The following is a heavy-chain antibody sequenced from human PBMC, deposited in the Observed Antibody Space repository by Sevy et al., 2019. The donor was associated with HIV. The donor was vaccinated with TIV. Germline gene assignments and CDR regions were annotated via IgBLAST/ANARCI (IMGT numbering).Heavy chain of an antibody. Sequence: SGPTLVNPTQTLTLTCTFSGFSLSTSGVGVGWIRQPPGKALEWLALIYWDDDKRYSPSLKSRLTITKDTSKNQVVLTMTNMDPVDTATYDCAHQDIVAFPGVRAFDYWGQGTLVTVSS. V-gene: IGHV2-5*02. CDR2: IYWDDDK. CDR1: GFSLSTSGVG. J-gene: IGHJ4*02. D-gene: IGHD5-12*01. CDR3: AHQDIVAFPGVRAFDY.